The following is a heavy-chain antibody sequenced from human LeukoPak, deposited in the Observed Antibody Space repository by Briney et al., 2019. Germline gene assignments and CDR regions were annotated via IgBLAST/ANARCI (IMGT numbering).Heavy chain of an antibody. Sequence: SETLSLTCTVAGGSISSYYWSWIRQPPGKGLEWIGYIYYIVSTNYNPSLKSRVIISLDTSKNQFSLTLSSVTAADTAVYYCANGNHFYDYWGQGTLVTVSS. CDR1: GGSISSYY. J-gene: IGHJ4*02. D-gene: IGHD5/OR15-5a*01. CDR3: ANGNHFYDY. V-gene: IGHV4-59*12. CDR2: IYYIVST.